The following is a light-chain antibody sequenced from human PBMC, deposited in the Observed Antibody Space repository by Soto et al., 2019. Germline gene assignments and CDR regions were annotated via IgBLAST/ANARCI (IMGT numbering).Light chain of an antibody. Sequence: DMQMTQSPCTLSGGVGDRDTITCRASQTISSWLAWYQQKPGKAPKLLIYKASTLKSGVPSRFSGSGSGTEFTLTISSLQPDDFATYYCQHYNSYSEAFGQETEVDIK. CDR3: QHYNSYSEA. CDR1: QTISSW. V-gene: IGKV1-5*03. CDR2: KAS. J-gene: IGKJ1*01.